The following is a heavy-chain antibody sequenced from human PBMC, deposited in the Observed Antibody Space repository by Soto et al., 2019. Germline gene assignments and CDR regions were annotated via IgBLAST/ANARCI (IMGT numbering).Heavy chain of an antibody. J-gene: IGHJ3*02. CDR3: AKTLAATLPPAFDI. CDR1: GFTFSSYA. CDR2: ISGSGGST. D-gene: IGHD2-15*01. Sequence: LRLSGAASGFTFSSYAMSWVRQAPGEGLEWVSAISGSGGSTYYADSVKGRFTISRDNSKNTLYLQMNSLRAEDTAVYYCAKTLAATLPPAFDIWAQGTMVNVSS. V-gene: IGHV3-23*01.